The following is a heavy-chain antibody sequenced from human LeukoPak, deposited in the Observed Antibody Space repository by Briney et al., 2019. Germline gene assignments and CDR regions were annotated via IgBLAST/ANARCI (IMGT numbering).Heavy chain of an antibody. J-gene: IGHJ3*02. CDR1: GFTFSSYW. CDR2: IKQDGSEK. CDR3: AREQYSGSYGVGAFDI. V-gene: IGHV3-7*01. Sequence: GGSLRLSCAASGFTFSSYWMSWVRQAPGKGLEWVANIKQDGSEKYYVDSVKGRFTISRDNAKNSLYLQMNSLRAEDTAVYYCAREQYSGSYGVGAFDIWGQGTMVTVSS. D-gene: IGHD1-26*01.